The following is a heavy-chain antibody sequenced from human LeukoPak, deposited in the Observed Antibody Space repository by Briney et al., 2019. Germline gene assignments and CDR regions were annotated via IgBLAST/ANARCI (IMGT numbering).Heavy chain of an antibody. J-gene: IGHJ5*02. CDR1: GYTFTGYY. Sequence: ASVKVSCKASGYTFTGYYMHWVRQAPGQGLEWMGWINPNSGGTNYAQKFQGRVTVTRDTSISTAYMELSRLRSDDTAVYYCASSARASGGSWEVRFDPWGQGALVTVSS. V-gene: IGHV1-2*02. CDR3: ASSARASGGSWEVRFDP. CDR2: INPNSGGT. D-gene: IGHD2-15*01.